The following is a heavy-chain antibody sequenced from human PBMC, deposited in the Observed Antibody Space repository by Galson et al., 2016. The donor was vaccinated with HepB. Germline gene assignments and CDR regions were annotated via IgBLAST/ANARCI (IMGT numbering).Heavy chain of an antibody. Sequence: SLRLSCAASGFTFVDYTMHWVRLVPGKGLEWVSLINWHDSTTHYADSVKGRFTISRDNSKDSLYLQMNALRPEDTALYYFVKGGQWLTESWGQGTLVTDSS. J-gene: IGHJ5*02. CDR3: VKGGQWLTES. V-gene: IGHV3-43*01. D-gene: IGHD6-19*01. CDR1: GFTFVDYT. CDR2: INWHDSTT.